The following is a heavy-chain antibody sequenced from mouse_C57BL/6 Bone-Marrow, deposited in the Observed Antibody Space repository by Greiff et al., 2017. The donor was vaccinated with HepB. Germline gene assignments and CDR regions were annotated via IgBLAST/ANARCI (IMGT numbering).Heavy chain of an antibody. J-gene: IGHJ3*01. CDR1: GFTFSNYW. V-gene: IGHV6-3*01. D-gene: IGHD2-1*01. CDR3: TVYYGNYWFAY. CDR2: IRLKSDNYAT. Sequence: DVMLVESGGGLVQPGGSMKLSCVASGFTFSNYWMNWVRQSPEKGLEWVAQIRLKSDNYATHYAESVKGRFTISRDDSKSSVYLQMNNLRAEDTGIYYCTVYYGNYWFAYWGQGTLVTVSA.